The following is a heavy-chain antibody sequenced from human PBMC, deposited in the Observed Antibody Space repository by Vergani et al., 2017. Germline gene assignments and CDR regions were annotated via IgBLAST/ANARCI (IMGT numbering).Heavy chain of an antibody. Sequence: EVQLLESGGGLVQPGGSLRLSCAASGFTFSSYAMSWVRQAPGKGLEWVSAISGSGGSTYYADSVKGRFTISRDNSKNTLYLQMNSLRAEDTAVYYCARVDHALCSSTSCYNPYFDYWGQGTLVTVSS. CDR2: ISGSGGST. J-gene: IGHJ4*02. CDR1: GFTFSSYA. D-gene: IGHD2-2*02. V-gene: IGHV3-23*01. CDR3: ARVDHALCSSTSCYNPYFDY.